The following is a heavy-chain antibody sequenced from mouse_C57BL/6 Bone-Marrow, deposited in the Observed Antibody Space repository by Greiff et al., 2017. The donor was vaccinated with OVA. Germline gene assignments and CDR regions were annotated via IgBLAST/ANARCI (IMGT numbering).Heavy chain of an antibody. CDR2: IDPATGGT. V-gene: IGHV1-15*01. Sequence: VHLVESGAELVRPGASVTLSCKASGYTFTDYEMHWVKQTPVHGLEWIGAIDPATGGTAYNQKFKGKAILTADKSSSTAYMELRSLTSEDSAVYYCTRRPVGFDYWGKGTTLTVSS. CDR3: TRRPVGFDY. CDR1: GYTFTDYE. J-gene: IGHJ2*01.